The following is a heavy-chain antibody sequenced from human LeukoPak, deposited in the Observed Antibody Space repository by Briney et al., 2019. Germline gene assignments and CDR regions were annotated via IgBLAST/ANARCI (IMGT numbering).Heavy chain of an antibody. D-gene: IGHD2-2*01. CDR1: GYTFTSYG. V-gene: IGHV1-18*01. CDR3: ARVVVAPRGVRWFDP. Sequence: ASVKVSCKASGYTFTSYGISWVRQAPGQGLEWMGWISAYNGNTNYAQKLQGRVTMTTDTSTSTAYMELRSLRSDDTAVYYCARVVVAPRGVRWFDPWGQGTLVTVSS. CDR2: ISAYNGNT. J-gene: IGHJ5*02.